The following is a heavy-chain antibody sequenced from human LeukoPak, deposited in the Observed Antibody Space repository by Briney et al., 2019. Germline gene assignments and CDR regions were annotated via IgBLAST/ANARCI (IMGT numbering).Heavy chain of an antibody. CDR2: ISGSGGGR. CDR1: GFTFSSYA. D-gene: IGHD6-13*01. V-gene: IGHV3-23*01. Sequence: GGSLRLSCTASGFTFSSYAMSWVRQAPGKGLEWVSAISGSGGGRYYADSVKGRFTISRDNSENTLYLQMNSLRAEDTAVYYCAKDAAGPEYWGQGTLVTVSS. J-gene: IGHJ4*02. CDR3: AKDAAGPEY.